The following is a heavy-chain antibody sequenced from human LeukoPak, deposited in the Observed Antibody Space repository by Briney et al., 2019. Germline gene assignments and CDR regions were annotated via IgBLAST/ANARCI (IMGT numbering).Heavy chain of an antibody. CDR2: IYYSGST. CDR3: ARVGDYDFWSGYYSYYYYYMDV. V-gene: IGHV4-59*11. CDR1: GGSISSHY. D-gene: IGHD3-3*01. J-gene: IGHJ6*03. Sequence: SETLSLACTVSGGSISSHYWSWIRQPPGKGLEWIGYIYYSGSTNYNPSLKSRVTISVGTSKNQFSLKLSSVTAADTAVYYCARVGDYDFWSGYYSYYYYYMDVWGKGTTVTVSS.